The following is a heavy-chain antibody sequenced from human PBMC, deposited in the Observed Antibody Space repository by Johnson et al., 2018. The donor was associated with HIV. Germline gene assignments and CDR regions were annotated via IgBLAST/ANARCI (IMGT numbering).Heavy chain of an antibody. D-gene: IGHD2-15*01. V-gene: IGHV3-23*04. CDR3: ARVWVVEVARGAFDI. CDR2: TPGGDGGT. CDR1: GFKYAAS. J-gene: IGHJ3*02. Sequence: VQLVESGGGLVQPGGSLRVSCAASGFKYAASGLAFSNYAVKWVSHTPGGDGGTSFADSVRGRYIISRDNAKNSMYLQMNSLRGEDTAVYYCARVWVVEVARGAFDIWGQGTMVTVSS.